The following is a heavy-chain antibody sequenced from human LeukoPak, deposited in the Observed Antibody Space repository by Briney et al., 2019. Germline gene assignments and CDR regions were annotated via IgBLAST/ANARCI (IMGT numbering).Heavy chain of an antibody. CDR3: ARDYYDSSGYFDY. V-gene: IGHV3-74*01. D-gene: IGHD3-22*01. J-gene: IGHJ4*02. CDR2: INSDGSST. CDR1: GFTFSSYW. Sequence: GGSLRLSCAASGFTFSSYWMHWVRQAPGKGLVWVSRINSDGSSTSYADSVRGRFSISRDNAKNTLYLQMNSLRAEDTAVYYCARDYYDSSGYFDYWGQGTLVTVSS.